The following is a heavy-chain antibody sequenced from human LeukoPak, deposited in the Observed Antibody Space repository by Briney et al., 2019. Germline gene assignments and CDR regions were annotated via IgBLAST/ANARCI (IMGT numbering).Heavy chain of an antibody. Sequence: GGSLRLSCAASGFTFSSYSMNWVRQAPGKGLEWVSSISSSSSYIYYADSVKGRFTISRDNAKNSLYLQMSSLRAEDTALYFCARGRFTTGWYPDYFDFWGQGTLVTVSS. CDR2: ISSSSSYI. V-gene: IGHV3-21*01. CDR3: ARGRFTTGWYPDYFDF. J-gene: IGHJ4*02. CDR1: GFTFSSYS. D-gene: IGHD6-19*01.